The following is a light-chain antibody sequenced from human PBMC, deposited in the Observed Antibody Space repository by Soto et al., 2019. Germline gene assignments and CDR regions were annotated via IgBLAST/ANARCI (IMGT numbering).Light chain of an antibody. V-gene: IGKV3-15*01. CDR1: QSVYSN. J-gene: IGKJ4*01. CDR3: QQYNNWPLT. Sequence: EIVMTQSPATLSVSPGERVALSCRASQSVYSNLAWYQQKPGQAPRVLIYGASTRATGIPGRFSGSGSGTEFTLTISSLQSEDFAVYYCQQYNNWPLTFGGGTKVEIE. CDR2: GAS.